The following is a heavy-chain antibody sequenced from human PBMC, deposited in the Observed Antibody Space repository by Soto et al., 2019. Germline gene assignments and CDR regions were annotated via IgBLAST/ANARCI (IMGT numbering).Heavy chain of an antibody. Sequence: QVQLQESGPGLVKPSQTLSLTCTVSGGSISSGGYYWSWIRQHPGKGLEWIGYIYYSGSTYYNPSLKSRVTLSVDTSKNQFSLKLSSVAAADTAVYYCARKVRGVGRYYYYGMDVWGQGTTVTVSS. J-gene: IGHJ6*02. D-gene: IGHD3-10*01. CDR1: GGSISSGGYY. CDR2: IYYSGST. V-gene: IGHV4-31*03. CDR3: ARKVRGVGRYYYYGMDV.